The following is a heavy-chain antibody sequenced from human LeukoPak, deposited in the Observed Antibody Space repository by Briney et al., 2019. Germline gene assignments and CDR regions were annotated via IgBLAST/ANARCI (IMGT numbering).Heavy chain of an antibody. D-gene: IGHD3-9*01. Sequence: SETLSLTCAVSGGSISSYYWSWIRQPAGRGLEWIGRIYTSGSTNYNPSLKSRVTMSVDTSKNQFSLKLSSVTAADTAVYYCARDWESLTGYFSVNWFDPWGQGTLVTVSS. CDR3: ARDWESLTGYFSVNWFDP. V-gene: IGHV4-4*07. J-gene: IGHJ5*02. CDR1: GGSISSYY. CDR2: IYTSGST.